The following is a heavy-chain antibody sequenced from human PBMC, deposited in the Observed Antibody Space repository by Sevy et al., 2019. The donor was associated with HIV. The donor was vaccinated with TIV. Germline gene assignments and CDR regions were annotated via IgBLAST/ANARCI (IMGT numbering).Heavy chain of an antibody. V-gene: IGHV3-30-3*01. J-gene: IGHJ4*02. CDR3: ARESILWFGELLRGYYFDY. CDR2: ISYDGSNK. CDR1: VFTFSSYA. Sequence: GGSLRLSCAASVFTFSSYAMHWVRQAPGKGLEWVAVISYDGSNKYYADSVKGRFTISRDNSKNTLYLQMNSLRAEDTAVYYCARESILWFGELLRGYYFDYWGQGTLVTVSS. D-gene: IGHD3-10*01.